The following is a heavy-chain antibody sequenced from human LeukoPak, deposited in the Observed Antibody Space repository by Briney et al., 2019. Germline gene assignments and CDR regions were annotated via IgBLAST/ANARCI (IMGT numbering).Heavy chain of an antibody. CDR1: GFTFSDYY. CDR3: ARDSSPLNWYYYRAFDI. Sequence: GGSLRLSCAASGFTFSDYYMSWIRQAPGKGLEWVSYISSSGSTIYYADSVKGRFTISRDNAKNSLYLQMNSLRAEDTAVYYCARDSSPLNWYYYRAFDIWGQGTMVTVSS. V-gene: IGHV3-11*04. J-gene: IGHJ3*02. CDR2: ISSSGSTI. D-gene: IGHD3-10*01.